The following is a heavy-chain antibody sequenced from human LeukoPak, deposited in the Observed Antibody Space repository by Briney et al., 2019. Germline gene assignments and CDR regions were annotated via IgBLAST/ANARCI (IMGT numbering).Heavy chain of an antibody. Sequence: GGSLRLSCAASGFTFSSYAMSWVRQAPGKGLEWVSTISGSGGGTYHADSVKGRFTISRDNSKNTLYLQMNSLMNSLRADDTAVYYCAKDRWSRWRVLLWFGEFDYWGQGTLVTVSS. V-gene: IGHV3-23*01. CDR1: GFTFSSYA. CDR2: ISGSGGGT. CDR3: AKDRWSRWRVLLWFGEFDY. D-gene: IGHD3-10*01. J-gene: IGHJ4*02.